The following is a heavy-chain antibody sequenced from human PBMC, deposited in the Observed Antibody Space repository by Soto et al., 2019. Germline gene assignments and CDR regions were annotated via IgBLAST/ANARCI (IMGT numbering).Heavy chain of an antibody. CDR1: GGSISSGGYS. CDR2: IYHSGST. Sequence: PSETLSLTCAVSGGSISSGGYSWSWIRQPPGKGLEWIGYIYHSGSTYYNPSLKSRVTISVDRSKNQFSLKLSSVTDADTAVYYCARAGYCSSTSCYTFHDAFDIWGQGTMVTVSS. CDR3: ARAGYCSSTSCYTFHDAFDI. D-gene: IGHD2-2*02. J-gene: IGHJ3*02. V-gene: IGHV4-30-2*01.